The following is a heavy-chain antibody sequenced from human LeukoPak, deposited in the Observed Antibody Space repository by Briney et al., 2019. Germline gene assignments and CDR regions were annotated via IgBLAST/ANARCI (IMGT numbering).Heavy chain of an antibody. CDR3: ARDLSLYCSGGSCYSLNY. D-gene: IGHD2-15*01. CDR1: GYTFSDYA. V-gene: IGHV3-30-3*01. Sequence: GGSLRLPCAASGYTFSDYAIHWVRQAPGKGLQWVAVISYDGNKKYYADSAKGRFTISRDNSKNTLYLQMNSLRAEDTAVYYCARDLSLYCSGGSCYSLNYWGQGTLVTVSS. J-gene: IGHJ4*02. CDR2: ISYDGNKK.